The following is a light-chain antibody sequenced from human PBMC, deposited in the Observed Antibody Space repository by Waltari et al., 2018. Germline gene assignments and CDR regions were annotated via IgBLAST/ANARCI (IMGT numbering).Light chain of an antibody. J-gene: IGLJ2*01. CDR3: QAWDSSTNVV. V-gene: IGLV3-1*01. Sequence: WYQQKPCQSPVVVIYQDSKRPSGIHERCSGSNSGYTATLTISGTQAMDEADYYCQAWDSSTNVVFCGGTNLTVL. CDR2: QDS.